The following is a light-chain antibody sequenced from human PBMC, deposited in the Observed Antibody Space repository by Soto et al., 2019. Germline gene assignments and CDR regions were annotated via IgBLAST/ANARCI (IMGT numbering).Light chain of an antibody. Sequence: AIQLTQSPSSLSASVGDRVTITCRASQVISSALAWYQQKPGKAPKLLIYDASSLESGVPSRFSGSGSGTDFTLTISSLQPEDFATYYCQQFNSYPHTFGQGTRLEIK. CDR3: QQFNSYPHT. CDR1: QVISSA. V-gene: IGKV1-13*02. CDR2: DAS. J-gene: IGKJ5*01.